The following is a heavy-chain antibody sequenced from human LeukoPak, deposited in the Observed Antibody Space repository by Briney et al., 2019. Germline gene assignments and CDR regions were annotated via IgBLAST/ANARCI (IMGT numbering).Heavy chain of an antibody. CDR3: ARGIEEWLYLYY. V-gene: IGHV3-7*04. CDR1: GFTFAPYW. Sequence: GGPLRLSCAASGFTFAPYWMTWVRQAPGKGLEYVATMNRDGSEKYYVDSVKGRFTISRDNSKNSLYLQMDSLRAEDTAVYYCARGIEEWLYLYYWGQGALVTVAS. CDR2: MNRDGSEK. J-gene: IGHJ4*02. D-gene: IGHD3-3*01.